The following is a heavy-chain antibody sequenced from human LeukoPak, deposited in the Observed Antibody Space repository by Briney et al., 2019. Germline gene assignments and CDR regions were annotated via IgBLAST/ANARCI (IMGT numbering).Heavy chain of an antibody. J-gene: IGHJ5*02. D-gene: IGHD6-6*01. Sequence: GGSLRLSCAASGFTFSSYSMNWVRQAPGKGLEWVSCISSSSSYIYYTDSLKGRFTISRDNAKNSLYLQMNSLRAEDTAVYYCARGSSNIAARNNCFDPWGQGTLVTVSS. CDR2: ISSSSSYI. V-gene: IGHV3-21*01. CDR1: GFTFSSYS. CDR3: ARGSSNIAARNNCFDP.